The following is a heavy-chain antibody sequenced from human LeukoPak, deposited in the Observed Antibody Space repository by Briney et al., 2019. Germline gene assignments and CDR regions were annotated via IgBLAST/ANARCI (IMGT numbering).Heavy chain of an antibody. CDR3: ARETTGLARYFDY. V-gene: IGHV4-4*07. Sequence: SETLSLTCTVSGNSISSYYWSWLRQPAGKGLKWIGRIYTSGSTNYNPSLKSRVTMSVDTSKNQFSLNLSSVTAADTAVYYCARETTGLARYFDYWGQGTLVTVSS. CDR1: GNSISSYY. J-gene: IGHJ4*02. CDR2: IYTSGST. D-gene: IGHD4-17*01.